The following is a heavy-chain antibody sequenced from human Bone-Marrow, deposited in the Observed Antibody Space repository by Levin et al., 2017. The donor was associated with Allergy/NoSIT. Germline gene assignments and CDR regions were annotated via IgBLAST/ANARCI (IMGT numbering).Heavy chain of an antibody. V-gene: IGHV1-18*01. CDR3: ARARGVIIREPYYYYYDGMDV. Sequence: ASVKVSCKASGYTFTSYGISWVRQAPGQGLEWMGWISAYNGNTNYAQKLQGRVTMTTDTSTSTAYMELRSLRSDDTAVYYCARARGVIIREPYYYYYDGMDVWGQGTTVTVSS. CDR1: GYTFTSYG. D-gene: IGHD3-10*01. J-gene: IGHJ6*02. CDR2: ISAYNGNT.